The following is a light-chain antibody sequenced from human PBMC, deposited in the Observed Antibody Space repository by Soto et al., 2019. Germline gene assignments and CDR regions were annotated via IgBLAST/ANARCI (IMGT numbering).Light chain of an antibody. CDR1: SSDVGGYKY. Sequence: QSVLTQPVSVSGSPGQSITLSCTGTSSDVGGYKYVSWYQHHPGKAPKLMIYEVSNRPSGVSNRFSGSKSGNTASLTISGLQAEDEADYYCSSYTTSSIVFGTGTKVTVL. V-gene: IGLV2-14*01. CDR3: SSYTTSSIV. J-gene: IGLJ1*01. CDR2: EVS.